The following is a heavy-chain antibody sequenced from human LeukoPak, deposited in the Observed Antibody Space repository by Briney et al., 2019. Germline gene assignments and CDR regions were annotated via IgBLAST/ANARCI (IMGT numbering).Heavy chain of an antibody. CDR3: AVSSWPDYYYYYGMDV. D-gene: IGHD6-13*01. V-gene: IGHV4-61*05. CDR2: IYYSGST. Sequence: SETLSLTCAVSGGSISSTTSYWGWIRQPPGKGLEWIGYIYYSGSTNYNPSLKSRVTISVDTSKNQFSLKLSSVTAADTAVYYCAVSSWPDYYYYYGMDVWGQGTTVTVSS. J-gene: IGHJ6*02. CDR1: GGSISSTTSY.